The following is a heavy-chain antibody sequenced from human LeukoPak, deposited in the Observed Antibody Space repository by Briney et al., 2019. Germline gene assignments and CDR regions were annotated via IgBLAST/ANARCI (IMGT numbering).Heavy chain of an antibody. CDR1: GGTFSSYA. D-gene: IGHD6-13*01. CDR3: ARDSHDGYSIVY. J-gene: IGHJ4*02. V-gene: IGHV1-69*05. CDR2: IIPIFGTA. Sequence: SVKVSCKASGGTFSSYAISWVRQAPGQGLEWMGGIIPIFGTANYAQKFQGRVTMTTDTSTSTAYMELRSLRSDDTAVYYCARDSHDGYSIVYWGQGTLVTVSS.